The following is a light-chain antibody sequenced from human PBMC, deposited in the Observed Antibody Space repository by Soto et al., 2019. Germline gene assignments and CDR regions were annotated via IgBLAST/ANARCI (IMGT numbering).Light chain of an antibody. J-gene: IGLJ3*02. CDR3: QSFETSLSVGV. CDR1: SSNIGAGYD. V-gene: IGLV1-40*01. Sequence: QSVLTQSPSVSGAPGQRVTISCTGSSSNIGAGYDVHWYQQLPGTAPKLVIFRNNNRPSGVPDRFSGSKSGTSASLAITGLQAEDEADYYCQSFETSLSVGVFGGGTKLTVL. CDR2: RNN.